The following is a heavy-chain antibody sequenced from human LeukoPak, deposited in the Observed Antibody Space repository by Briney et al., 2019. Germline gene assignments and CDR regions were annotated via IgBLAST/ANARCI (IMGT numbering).Heavy chain of an antibody. CDR3: ARAERITIFGVVTPGYYYYMDV. CDR1: GGTFSSYA. CDR2: IIPIFGTA. V-gene: IGHV1-69*01. J-gene: IGHJ6*03. D-gene: IGHD3-3*01. Sequence: SSVKVSCKASGGTFSSYAISWVRQAPGQGPEWMGGIIPIFGTANYAQKFQGRVTITADESTSTAYMELSSLRSEDTAVYYCARAERITIFGVVTPGYYYYMDVWGKGTTVTVSS.